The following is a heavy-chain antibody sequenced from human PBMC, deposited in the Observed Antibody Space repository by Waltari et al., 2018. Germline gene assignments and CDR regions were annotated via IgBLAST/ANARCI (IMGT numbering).Heavy chain of an antibody. CDR3: ASPYCCVDCYQYYCYYRMDV. Sequence: QVQLVQSGAEVKKPGASVKVSCKASGYTFTSYGISWVRQAPGQRLEGMGWISDYNGNTHYAQKLQGRVTMTTDTSKSTAYMELRRMRSYDTAVYYCASPYCCVDCYQYYCYYRMDVWGQGTTVTVSS. CDR1: GYTFTSYG. V-gene: IGHV1-18*01. J-gene: IGHJ6*02. CDR2: ISDYNGNT. D-gene: IGHD2-21*02.